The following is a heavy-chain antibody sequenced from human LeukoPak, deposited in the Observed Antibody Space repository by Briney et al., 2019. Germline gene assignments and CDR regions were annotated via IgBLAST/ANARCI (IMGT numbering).Heavy chain of an antibody. Sequence: SETLSLTCTVSGGSISSYYWSWIRQPPGKGLEWIGYIYYSGSTNYNPSLKSRVTISVDTSKNQFSLKLSSVTAADTAVYYCARVRTHYGDYAFFDYWGQGTLATVSS. CDR3: ARVRTHYGDYAFFDY. V-gene: IGHV4-59*01. J-gene: IGHJ4*02. CDR2: IYYSGST. CDR1: GGSISSYY. D-gene: IGHD4-17*01.